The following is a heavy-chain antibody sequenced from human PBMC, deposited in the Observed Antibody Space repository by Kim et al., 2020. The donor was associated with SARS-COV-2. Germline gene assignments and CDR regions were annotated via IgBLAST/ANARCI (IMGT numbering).Heavy chain of an antibody. J-gene: IGHJ4*02. CDR1: GGSFSGYY. CDR2: INHSGST. D-gene: IGHD3-3*01. V-gene: IGHV4-34*01. CDR3: ARGLPYYDFWSGYLGGVDYFDY. Sequence: SETLSLTCAVYGGSFSGYYWSWIRQPPGKGLEWIGEINHSGSTNYNPSLKSRVTISVDTSKNQFSLKLSSVTAADTAVYYCARGLPYYDFWSGYLGGVDYFDYWGQGTLVTVSS.